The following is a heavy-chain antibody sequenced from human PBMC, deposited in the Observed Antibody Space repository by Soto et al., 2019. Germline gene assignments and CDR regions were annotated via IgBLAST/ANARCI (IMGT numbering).Heavy chain of an antibody. J-gene: IGHJ4*02. CDR2: INPNSGGT. Sequence: GASVKVSCKASGYTFTSYAMHWVRQAPGQRLEWMGWINPNSGGTNYAQKFQGWVTMTRDTSISTAYMELSRLRSDDTAVYYCARVSGLYYYDSSGYYAGYFDYWGQGTLVTVSS. CDR3: ARVSGLYYYDSSGYYAGYFDY. CDR1: GYTFTSYA. D-gene: IGHD3-22*01. V-gene: IGHV1-2*04.